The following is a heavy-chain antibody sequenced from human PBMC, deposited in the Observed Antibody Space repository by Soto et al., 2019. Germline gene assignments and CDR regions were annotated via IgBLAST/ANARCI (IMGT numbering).Heavy chain of an antibody. D-gene: IGHD3-22*01. Sequence: QVQLVQSGAEVKKPGASVQVSCKTSGYTFTSYDINWVRQAPGQGLEWMGGIIPVFQTAYYTQRFQGRVTITADESTNTAYMELSSLRSEDTAIYYCARGGSGYTWFNEFWGQGTLVTVSS. CDR1: GYTFTSYD. CDR3: ARGGSGYTWFNEF. V-gene: IGHV1-69*01. CDR2: IIPVFQTA. J-gene: IGHJ4*02.